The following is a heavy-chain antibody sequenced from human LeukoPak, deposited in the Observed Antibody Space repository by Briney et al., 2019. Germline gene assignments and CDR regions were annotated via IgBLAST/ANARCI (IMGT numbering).Heavy chain of an antibody. Sequence: GGSLRLSCAASGFTFSSYWMSWVRQAPGKGLEWVASIKQDGSEKYYVDSVKGRFTISRDNAKNSLYLQMNSLRSEDTAVYYCARSFYPYYYYGMDVWGQGTTVTVSS. CDR2: IKQDGSEK. V-gene: IGHV3-7*01. J-gene: IGHJ6*02. CDR3: ARSFYPYYYYGMDV. D-gene: IGHD2/OR15-2a*01. CDR1: GFTFSSYW.